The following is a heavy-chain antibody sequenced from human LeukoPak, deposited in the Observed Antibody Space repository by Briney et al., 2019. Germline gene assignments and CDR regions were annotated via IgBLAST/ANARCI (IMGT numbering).Heavy chain of an antibody. CDR3: AREFGHSGGLPPRYGFDAFDI. J-gene: IGHJ3*02. D-gene: IGHD2-15*01. V-gene: IGHV3-21*01. CDR2: ISSSSSYI. CDR1: GFTFSSYS. Sequence: PGGSLRLSCAASGFTFSSYSMNWVRQAPGKGLEWVSSISSSSSYIYYADSVKGRFTISRDNAKNSLYLQMNSLRAEDTAVYYCAREFGHSGGLPPRYGFDAFDIWGQGTMVTVSS.